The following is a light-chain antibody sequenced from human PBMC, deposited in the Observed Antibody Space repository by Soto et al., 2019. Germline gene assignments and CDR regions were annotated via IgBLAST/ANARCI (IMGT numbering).Light chain of an antibody. V-gene: IGLV1-47*01. CDR1: SSNIGSNY. CDR3: AAWDDSLSGLV. J-gene: IGLJ2*01. CDR2: RNN. Sequence: QSVLTQPPSASGTPGQRVTISCSGSSSNIGSNYVYWYQQLPGTAPKLLIYRNNQRPSVVPDRFSGSKSGTSAYLAISALRSEDEADYYCAAWDDSLSGLVFGGGTKVTVL.